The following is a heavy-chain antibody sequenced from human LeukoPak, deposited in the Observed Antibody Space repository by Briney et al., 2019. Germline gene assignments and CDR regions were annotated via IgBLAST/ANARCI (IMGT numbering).Heavy chain of an antibody. Sequence: PGGTLRLSCVGSGFIFSNFAMNWVRQAPGKGLEWVSTISAAGDVTYHADPVKGRFTISRDNSKNKLFMQMNSLRAEDTAVYYCAKKRGQTGDYFDYWGQGTLVTVSS. CDR2: ISAAGDVT. D-gene: IGHD7-27*01. V-gene: IGHV3-23*01. CDR1: GFIFSNFA. CDR3: AKKRGQTGDYFDY. J-gene: IGHJ4*02.